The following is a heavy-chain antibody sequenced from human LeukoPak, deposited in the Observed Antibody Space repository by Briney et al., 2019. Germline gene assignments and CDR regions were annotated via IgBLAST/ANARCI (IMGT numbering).Heavy chain of an antibody. CDR1: GFTFSSYG. CDR2: ISYDGSNK. J-gene: IGHJ6*04. D-gene: IGHD2-15*01. V-gene: IGHV3-30*18. CDR3: AKAPQEYCSGGSCYYYYGMDV. Sequence: GGSLRLSCAASGFTFSSYGMHWVRQARGKGLEWVAVISYDGSNKYYADSVKGRFTISRDNSKNTLYLQMNSLRAEDTAVYYCAKAPQEYCSGGSCYYYYGMDVWGKGTTVTVSS.